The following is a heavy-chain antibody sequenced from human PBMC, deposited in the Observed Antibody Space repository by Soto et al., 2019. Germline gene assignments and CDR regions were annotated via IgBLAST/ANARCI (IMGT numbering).Heavy chain of an antibody. D-gene: IGHD6-19*01. J-gene: IGHJ4*02. CDR3: TRDRYSSGWRRFDY. V-gene: IGHV3-49*04. Sequence: PGGSLRLSCTASGFTFGDYAMSWVRQAPGKGLEWVGFIRSKAYGGTTEYAASVKGRFTISRDDSKSIAYLQMNSLKTEDTAVYYCTRDRYSSGWRRFDYWGQGTLVTVSS. CDR1: GFTFGDYA. CDR2: IRSKAYGGTT.